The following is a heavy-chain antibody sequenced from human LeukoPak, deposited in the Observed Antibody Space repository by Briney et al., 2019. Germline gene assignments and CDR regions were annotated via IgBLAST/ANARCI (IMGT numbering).Heavy chain of an antibody. D-gene: IGHD2-15*01. CDR3: ARAVVVDAFDI. Sequence: ASVKVSCKASGYTFTSYGISWVRQAPGQGLEWMGWISAYNGNTNYAQKLQGRVTMTTDTSTSTAYMELRSPKSDDTAVYYCARAVVVDAFDIWGQVTMVTVSS. J-gene: IGHJ3*02. V-gene: IGHV1-18*01. CDR1: GYTFTSYG. CDR2: ISAYNGNT.